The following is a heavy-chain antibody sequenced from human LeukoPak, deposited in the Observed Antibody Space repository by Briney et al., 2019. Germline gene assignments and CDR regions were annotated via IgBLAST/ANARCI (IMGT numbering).Heavy chain of an antibody. J-gene: IGHJ4*02. Sequence: GGSLRLSCAASGFTFSTYAMSWVRQAPGKGLEWVSLISGSGGSTYYADSVKGRFTISRDNSKNSLYLQMNSLRAEDTAVYYCAKYSGSYSLDYWGQGTLVTVSS. CDR1: GFTFSTYA. CDR2: ISGSGGST. CDR3: AKYSGSYSLDY. V-gene: IGHV3-23*01. D-gene: IGHD1-26*01.